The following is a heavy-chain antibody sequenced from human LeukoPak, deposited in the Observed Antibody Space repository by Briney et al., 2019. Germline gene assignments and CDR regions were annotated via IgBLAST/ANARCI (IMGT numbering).Heavy chain of an antibody. CDR1: GYTFTSYG. D-gene: IGHD3-22*01. CDR2: ISAYNGNT. CDR3: ARETPYYYDSSGYYADY. Sequence: GTSVKVSCKASGYTFTSYGISWVRQAPGQGLEWMGWISAYNGNTNYAQKLQGRVTMTTDTSTSTAYMELRSLRSDDTAVYYCARETPYYYDSSGYYADYWGQGTLVTVSS. V-gene: IGHV1-18*01. J-gene: IGHJ4*02.